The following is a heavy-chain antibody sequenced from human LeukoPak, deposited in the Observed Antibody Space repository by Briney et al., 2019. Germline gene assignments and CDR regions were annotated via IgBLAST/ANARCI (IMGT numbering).Heavy chain of an antibody. CDR3: ARDLRNYDSSGYYSFDY. J-gene: IGHJ4*02. CDR1: AYTFTSYG. CDR2: ISAYNGNT. V-gene: IGHV1-18*01. Sequence: ASVKVSCKASAYTFTSYGISWVRQAPGQGLEWMGWISAYNGNTNYAQKLQGRVTMTTDTSTSTAYMELRSLRSDDTAVYYCARDLRNYDSSGYYSFDYWGQGTLVTVSS. D-gene: IGHD3-22*01.